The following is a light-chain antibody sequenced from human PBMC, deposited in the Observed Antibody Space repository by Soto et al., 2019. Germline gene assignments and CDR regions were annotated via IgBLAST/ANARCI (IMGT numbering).Light chain of an antibody. V-gene: IGKV3-15*01. Sequence: IVMMQSPATLSVSPGERATLSCRASQNVNSNLAWYQQKPGQAPRLLIYRASTRATGIPARFSGSGSGTDFTLTISSLQSEDFAVYYCQHYNNWPPWTFGQGTKVEIK. J-gene: IGKJ1*01. CDR3: QHYNNWPPWT. CDR2: RAS. CDR1: QNVNSN.